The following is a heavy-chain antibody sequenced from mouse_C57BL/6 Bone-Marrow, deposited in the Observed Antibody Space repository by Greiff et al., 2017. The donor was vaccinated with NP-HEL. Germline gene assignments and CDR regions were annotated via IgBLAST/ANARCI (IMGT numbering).Heavy chain of an antibody. J-gene: IGHJ1*03. CDR2: INPSSGYT. CDR3: ARWQPRGYFDV. V-gene: IGHV1-4*01. CDR1: GYTFTSYT. D-gene: IGHD6-1*01. Sequence: LQESGAELARPGASVKMSCKASGYTFTSYTMHWVKQRPGQGLEWIGYINPSSGYTKYNQKFKDKATLTADKSSSTAYMRLSSLTSEDSAVYYCARWQPRGYFDVWGTGTTVTVSS.